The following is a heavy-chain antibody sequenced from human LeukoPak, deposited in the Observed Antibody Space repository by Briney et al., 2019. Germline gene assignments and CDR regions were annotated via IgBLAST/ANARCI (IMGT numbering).Heavy chain of an antibody. Sequence: SQTLSLTCTVSGGSISSGGYYWSWIRQPPGKGLEWIGYIYHSGSTYYNPSLKSRVTISVDRSKNQFSLKLSSVTAAGTAVYYCARGARMATTKGYFDYWGQGTLVTVSS. CDR2: IYHSGST. D-gene: IGHD5-24*01. J-gene: IGHJ4*02. V-gene: IGHV4-30-2*01. CDR1: GGSISSGGYY. CDR3: ARGARMATTKGYFDY.